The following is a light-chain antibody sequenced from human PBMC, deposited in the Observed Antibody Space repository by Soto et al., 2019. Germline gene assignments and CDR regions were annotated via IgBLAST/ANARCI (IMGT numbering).Light chain of an antibody. CDR2: EVS. CDR3: HSYTGSRTYV. V-gene: IGLV2-18*02. Sequence: QSALTQPPSVSGSPGQSVAISCTGTSSDVGSYNRVSWYQQPPGAAPKLMIYEVSNRPSGVPDRFSGSKSGNTASLTISGLQAEYEADYSCHSYTGSRTYVFGTGTKLTVL. J-gene: IGLJ1*01. CDR1: SSDVGSYNR.